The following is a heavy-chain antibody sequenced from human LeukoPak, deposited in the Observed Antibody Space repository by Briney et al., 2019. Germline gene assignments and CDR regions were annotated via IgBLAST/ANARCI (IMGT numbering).Heavy chain of an antibody. D-gene: IGHD5-24*01. CDR1: DGSFSGYY. CDR3: ARVGMATITNWFDP. V-gene: IGHV4-34*01. CDR2: INHSGST. J-gene: IGHJ5*02. Sequence: PSETLSLTCAVYDGSFSGYYWSWIRQPPGKGLEWIGEINHSGSTNYNPSLKSRVTISVDTSKNQFSLKLSSVTAADTAVYYCARVGMATITNWFDPWGKGTLVTVSS.